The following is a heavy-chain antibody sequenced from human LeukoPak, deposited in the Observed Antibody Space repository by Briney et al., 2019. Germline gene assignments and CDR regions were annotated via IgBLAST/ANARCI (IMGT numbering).Heavy chain of an antibody. J-gene: IGHJ4*02. CDR2: INSDGSST. CDR3: ARGNVLLWFGDY. CDR1: GFTFSSYW. Sequence: HPGGSLRLSCAASGFTFSSYWMHWVRQAPGKGLVWVSRINSDGSSTSYADSVKGRFTISRDNSKNTLYLQMNSLRAEDTAVYYCARGNVLLWFGDYWGQGTLVTVSS. V-gene: IGHV3-74*01. D-gene: IGHD3-10*01.